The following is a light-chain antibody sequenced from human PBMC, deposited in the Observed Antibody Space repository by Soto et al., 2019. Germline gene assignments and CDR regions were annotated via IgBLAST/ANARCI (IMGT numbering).Light chain of an antibody. CDR3: QQYNNWLGT. V-gene: IGKV3-15*01. CDR1: QSVSSN. Sequence: EIVMTQSPATLSVSPGERATLSCRASQSVSSNLAWYQQKPGQAPRLLIYGASTRATGIPARFSGSVSGTEVTLTISSLQSEDFAVYYCQQYNNWLGTFGQGTKVEIK. J-gene: IGKJ1*01. CDR2: GAS.